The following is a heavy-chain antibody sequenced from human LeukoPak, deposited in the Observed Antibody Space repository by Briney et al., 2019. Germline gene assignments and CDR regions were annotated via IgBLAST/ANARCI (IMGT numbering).Heavy chain of an antibody. CDR2: IYPGGNM. CDR3: VRGPRYYDDSGFHYGVFDM. Sequence: PGGSLRLSCAASEVTVTNNYMSWVRQAPGKGLQWVSVIYPGGNMYYADSVKGRFNISRDNSKNTLSLQMNSLTADDTAVYYCVRGPRYYDDSGFHYGVFDMWGQGTLVTVSS. V-gene: IGHV3-53*01. D-gene: IGHD3-22*01. J-gene: IGHJ3*02. CDR1: EVTVTNNY.